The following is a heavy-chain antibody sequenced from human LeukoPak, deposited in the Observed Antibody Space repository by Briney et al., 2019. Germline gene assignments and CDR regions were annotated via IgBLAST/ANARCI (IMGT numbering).Heavy chain of an antibody. D-gene: IGHD6-6*01. CDR1: GGSISSSSYY. Sequence: PSETLSLTCTVSGGSISSSSYYWGWIRQPPGKGLEWIGSIYYSGSTYYNPSLKSRVTISVDTSKNQFSLKLSSVTAADTAVYYCARDGYSSSSKVWFYYYYYMDVWGKGTTVTVSS. CDR3: ARDGYSSSSKVWFYYYYYMDV. CDR2: IYYSGST. V-gene: IGHV4-39*07. J-gene: IGHJ6*03.